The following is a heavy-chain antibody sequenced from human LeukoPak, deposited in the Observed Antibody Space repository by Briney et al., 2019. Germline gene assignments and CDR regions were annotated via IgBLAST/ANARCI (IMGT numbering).Heavy chain of an antibody. CDR1: GFTFSNFG. CDR3: ARDLKTPYYFGSGSFYYGMDV. Sequence: GGSLRLSCAASGFTFSNFGMHWVRQAPGKGLEWVAVIWYTGGDIYYSDSVKGRFTISRDNSKSTLYLQMSSLRVEDTAVYYCARDLKTPYYFGSGSFYYGMDVWGQGTTVTVS. D-gene: IGHD3-10*01. J-gene: IGHJ6*02. CDR2: IWYTGGDI. V-gene: IGHV3-33*01.